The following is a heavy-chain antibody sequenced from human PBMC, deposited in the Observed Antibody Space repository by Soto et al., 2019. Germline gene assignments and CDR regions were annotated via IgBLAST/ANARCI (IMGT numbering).Heavy chain of an antibody. D-gene: IGHD4-4*01. CDR1: GFTFSSSA. Sequence: PGGSLRLSCAASGFTFSSSAMSWVRQAPGKGLEWVSSISSSAARTYYPDSVRGRFTISRDNSKNTLSLQMNSLRAEDTAVYYCAKTSKNYYHYYDMDVWGQGTLVTVSS. J-gene: IGHJ6*02. CDR2: ISSSAART. V-gene: IGHV3-23*01. CDR3: AKTSKNYYHYYDMDV.